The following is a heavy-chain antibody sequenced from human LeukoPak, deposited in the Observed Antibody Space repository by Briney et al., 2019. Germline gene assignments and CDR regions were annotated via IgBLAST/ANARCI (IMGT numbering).Heavy chain of an antibody. CDR1: SGSISNGGYY. J-gene: IGHJ4*02. Sequence: SETLSLTCTVSSGSISNGGYYWVWIRQPPGKGLEWIGSIYYSGTSYYNPSLTSRVTISVDTSNNQFSLKLTSVTAADTAVYCCARAVMVAVAGGRFDYWGQGTLVTVSS. CDR2: IYYSGTS. V-gene: IGHV4-39*07. CDR3: ARAVMVAVAGGRFDY. D-gene: IGHD6-19*01.